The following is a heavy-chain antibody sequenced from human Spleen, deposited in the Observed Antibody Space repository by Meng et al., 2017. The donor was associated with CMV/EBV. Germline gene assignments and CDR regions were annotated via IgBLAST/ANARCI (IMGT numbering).Heavy chain of an antibody. CDR3: VRNGYYSHDS. V-gene: IGHV4-34*12. Sequence: LTSAVYGGYISTHDWSGTSQSPGKGLEWIGEVVHGGRATYNPSLQSRLTMSIDVSGNQFSLKLTSVTAADTAVYFCVRNGYYSHDSWGQGTLVTVSS. CDR1: GGYISTHD. J-gene: IGHJ4*02. D-gene: IGHD3-3*01. CDR2: VVHGGRA.